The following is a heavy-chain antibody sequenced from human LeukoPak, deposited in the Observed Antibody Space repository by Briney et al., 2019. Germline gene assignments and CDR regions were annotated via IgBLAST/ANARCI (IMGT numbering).Heavy chain of an antibody. CDR2: IIPIFGTA. D-gene: IGHD3-9*01. CDR3: ARDSRPYYDILTGYKTPDY. V-gene: IGHV1-69*05. J-gene: IGHJ4*02. CDR1: GGTFSSYA. Sequence: GASVKVSCKASGGTFSSYAISWVRQAPGQGLEWMGGIIPIFGTANYAQKLQGRVTMTTDTSTSTAYMELRSLRSDDTAVYYCARDSRPYYDILTGYKTPDYWGQGTLVTVSS.